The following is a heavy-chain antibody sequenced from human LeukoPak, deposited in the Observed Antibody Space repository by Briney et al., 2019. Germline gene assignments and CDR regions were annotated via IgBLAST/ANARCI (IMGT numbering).Heavy chain of an antibody. CDR1: GFTFSSYA. D-gene: IGHD3-22*01. Sequence: GGSLRLSCAASGFTFSSYAMSWVRQAPGKGLEWVSYISSSSSTIYYADSVKGRFTISRDNAKNSLYLQMNSLRAEDTAVYYCARDLYDSSGYPVGEDYWGQGTLVTVSS. CDR2: ISSSSSTI. J-gene: IGHJ4*02. CDR3: ARDLYDSSGYPVGEDY. V-gene: IGHV3-48*01.